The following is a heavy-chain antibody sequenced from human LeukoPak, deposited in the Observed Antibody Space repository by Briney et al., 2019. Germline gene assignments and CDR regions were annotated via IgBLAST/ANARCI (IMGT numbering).Heavy chain of an antibody. CDR3: ARYCSGGSCHTRTAEYFQH. J-gene: IGHJ1*01. D-gene: IGHD2-15*01. V-gene: IGHV1-8*01. Sequence: XRQAXGQXXXWMGWMNPNSGNTGYAQKFQGRVTMTRNTSISTAYMELSSLRSEDTAVYYCARYCSGGSCHTRTAEYFQHWGQGTLVTVSS. CDR2: MNPNSGNT.